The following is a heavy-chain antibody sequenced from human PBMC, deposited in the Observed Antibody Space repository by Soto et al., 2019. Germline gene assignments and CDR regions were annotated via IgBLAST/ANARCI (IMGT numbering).Heavy chain of an antibody. J-gene: IGHJ6*02. CDR1: GGSISSSSYY. CDR3: ARLVGEWSELVYYYYYGMDV. D-gene: IGHD6-6*01. Sequence: QLQLQESGPGLVKPSETLSLTCTVSGGSISSSSYYWGWIRQPPGKGLEWIGSIYYSGSTYYNPSLKSRVTISVDTSKNQFSLKLSSVTAADTAVYYCARLVGEWSELVYYYYYGMDVWGQGTTVTVSS. V-gene: IGHV4-39*01. CDR2: IYYSGST.